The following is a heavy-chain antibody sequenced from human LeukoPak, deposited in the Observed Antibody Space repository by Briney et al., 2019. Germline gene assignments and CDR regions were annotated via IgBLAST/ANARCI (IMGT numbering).Heavy chain of an antibody. CDR3: ARHMFHDSNDAFDI. D-gene: IGHD3-22*01. CDR2: IYTSGST. CDR1: GGSISSYY. Sequence: SETLSLTCTVSGGSISSYYWSWIRQPPGKGLEWIGYIYTSGSTNYNPSLKSRVTISVDTSKNQFSLKLSSVTAADTAVYYCARHMFHDSNDAFDIWSQGTMVTVST. J-gene: IGHJ3*02. V-gene: IGHV4-4*09.